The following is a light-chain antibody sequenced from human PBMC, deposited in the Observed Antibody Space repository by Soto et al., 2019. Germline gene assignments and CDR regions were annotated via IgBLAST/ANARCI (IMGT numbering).Light chain of an antibody. V-gene: IGKV3-20*01. J-gene: IGKJ4*01. CDR1: QSVSSDY. CDR3: QQYGTSPLT. CDR2: GAS. Sequence: EIVLTQSPGTLSLSPGERATLSRMASQSVSSDYLAWYQQKPGQAPRLLIYGASSRAAGIPDRFSGSGSGTDFTLTISRLEPEDFALYYCQQYGTSPLTFGGGTKVDI.